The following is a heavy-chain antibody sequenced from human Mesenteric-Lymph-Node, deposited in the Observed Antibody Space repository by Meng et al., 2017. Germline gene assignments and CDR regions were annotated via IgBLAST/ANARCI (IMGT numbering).Heavy chain of an antibody. CDR3: ARGRGQQLVRYYFDY. D-gene: IGHD6-13*01. V-gene: IGHV4-34*01. J-gene: IGHJ4*02. CDR1: GGSFSGYY. CDR2: INHSGST. Sequence: VQLQQWGVGLLKPSETLSLTCAVYGGSFSGYYWSWIRQPPGKGLEWIGEINHSGSTNYNPSLKSRVTISVDTSKNQFSLKLSSVTAADTAVYYCARGRGQQLVRYYFDYWGQGTLVTVSS.